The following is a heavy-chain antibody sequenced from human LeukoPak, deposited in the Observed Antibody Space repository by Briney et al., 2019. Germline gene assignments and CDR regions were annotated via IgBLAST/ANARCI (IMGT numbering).Heavy chain of an antibody. CDR2: FDPKEGER. D-gene: IGHD3-10*01. Sequence: ASVKVSCKASGYTFTSYGISWVRQAPGQGLEWMGGFDPKEGERVYAQNFQGRFTMTEDTSSGTAYMELNSLRSEDTAVYYCTTREIVVEPAQTSMVRGVLWLSDFWGHGTLVTVSS. CDR3: TTREIVVEPAQTSMVRGVLWLSDF. V-gene: IGHV1-24*01. CDR1: GYTFTSYG. J-gene: IGHJ4*01.